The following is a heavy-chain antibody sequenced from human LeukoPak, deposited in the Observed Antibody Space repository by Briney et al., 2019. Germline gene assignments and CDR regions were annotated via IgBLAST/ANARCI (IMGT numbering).Heavy chain of an antibody. CDR2: IYPGDSDT. V-gene: IGHV5-51*01. CDR1: GYSFTSYW. J-gene: IGHJ3*02. CDR3: ARDYGDYADAFDI. D-gene: IGHD4-17*01. Sequence: GVSLKISCKGSGYSFTSYWIGWVRQMPGKGLEWMGIIYPGDSDTRYSPSFQGQVTISADKSISTAYLQWSSLKASDTAMYYCARDYGDYADAFDIWGQGTMVTVSS.